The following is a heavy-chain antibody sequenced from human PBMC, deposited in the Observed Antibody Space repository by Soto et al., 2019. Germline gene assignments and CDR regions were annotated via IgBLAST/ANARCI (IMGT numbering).Heavy chain of an antibody. CDR1: GYNFPSFN. Sequence: QERLVQSGAELRRPGASVKISCRASGYNFPSFNVNCVRPASGQGPEWLGWMNHTNGNAAFARDVQVRVTMTRDLSTDTAYLELCGLSSGDTAIYYCARAVGIAGTVLYLWGPGTVVTVS. V-gene: IGHV1-8*01. CDR2: MNHTNGNA. J-gene: IGHJ2*01. D-gene: IGHD6-13*01. CDR3: ARAVGIAGTVLYL.